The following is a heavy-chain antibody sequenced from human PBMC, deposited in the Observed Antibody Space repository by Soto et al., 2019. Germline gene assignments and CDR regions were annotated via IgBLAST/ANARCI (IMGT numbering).Heavy chain of an antibody. V-gene: IGHV3-30*18. CDR1: GFTFGSYG. Sequence: GGSLRLSCAASGFTFGSYGMHWVRQAPGKGLEWVAVISYDGSNKYYADSVKGRFTISRDNSKNTLYLQMNSLRAEDTAVYYCAKDQGIAVAGSLYYYYGMDVWGQGTTVTVSS. CDR2: ISYDGSNK. J-gene: IGHJ6*02. CDR3: AKDQGIAVAGSLYYYYGMDV. D-gene: IGHD6-19*01.